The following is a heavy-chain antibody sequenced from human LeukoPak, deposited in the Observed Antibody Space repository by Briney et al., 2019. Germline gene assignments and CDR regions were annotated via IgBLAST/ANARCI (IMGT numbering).Heavy chain of an antibody. J-gene: IGHJ5*02. CDR1: GGSISNYY. CDR2: IYYSGST. CDR3: ARAYCSGGSCYSSRGMFDP. Sequence: PSETLSLTCTVSGGSISNYYWSWIRQPPGKGLEWIGYIYYSGSTNYNPSLKSLVTISVDTSKNQFSLKLSSVTAADTAVYYCARAYCSGGSCYSSRGMFDPWGHGTLVTVSS. D-gene: IGHD2-15*01. V-gene: IGHV4-59*01.